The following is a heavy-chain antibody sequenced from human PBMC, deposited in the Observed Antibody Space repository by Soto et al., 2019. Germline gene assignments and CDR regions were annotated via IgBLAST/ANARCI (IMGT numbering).Heavy chain of an antibody. Sequence: GESLKISCAASGFTFSDHYMDWVRQAPGKGLEWVGRTRNKANSYTTEYAASVKGRFTISRDDSKNSLYLQMNSLKTEDTAVYYCARELGGSYYAFDIWGQGTMVTVSS. CDR1: GFTFSDHY. D-gene: IGHD1-26*01. V-gene: IGHV3-72*01. J-gene: IGHJ3*02. CDR2: TRNKANSYTT. CDR3: ARELGGSYYAFDI.